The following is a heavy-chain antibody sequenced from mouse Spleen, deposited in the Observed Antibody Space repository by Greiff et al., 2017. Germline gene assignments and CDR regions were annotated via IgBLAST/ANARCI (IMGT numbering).Heavy chain of an antibody. CDR2: ISSGSSTI. D-gene: IGHD2-10*01. V-gene: IGHV5-17*01. Sequence: EVKLVESGGGLVKPGGSLKLSCAASGFTFSDYGMHWVRQAPEKGLEWVAYISSGSSTIYYADTVKGRFTISRDNAKNTLFLQMTSLRSEDTAMYDCARRGSYYGNYAVDYWGQGTTLTVSS. CDR1: GFTFSDYG. CDR3: ARRGSYYGNYAVDY. J-gene: IGHJ2*01.